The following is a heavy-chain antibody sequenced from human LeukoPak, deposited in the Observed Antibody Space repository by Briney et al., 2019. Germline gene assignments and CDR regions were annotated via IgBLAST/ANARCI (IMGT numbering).Heavy chain of an antibody. Sequence: GGSLRLSCAASGFTFSTYNMNWVRQAPGKGLEWVSSITSSSSYTFYADSVKGRFTISRDNAMSSLYPQMNSLRAEDTAIYYCARDPYNGNYRDSYYYMDVWGKGTTVTISS. CDR2: ITSSSSYT. CDR1: GFTFSTYN. D-gene: IGHD1-26*01. CDR3: ARDPYNGNYRDSYYYMDV. J-gene: IGHJ6*03. V-gene: IGHV3-21*01.